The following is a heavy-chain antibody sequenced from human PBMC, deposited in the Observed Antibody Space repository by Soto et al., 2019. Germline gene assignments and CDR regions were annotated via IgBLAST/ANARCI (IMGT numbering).Heavy chain of an antibody. Sequence: GGSLRLSCVASGLTVSHNYMAWVRQAPEMGLEWVSILYTEGTTYYADSVKGRFTISRDNSKNTLYLQMNSLRAEDTAVYYCAKDSIAVAFNWFDPWGQGTLVTVSS. CDR2: LYTEGTT. V-gene: IGHV3-53*01. D-gene: IGHD6-19*01. CDR3: AKDSIAVAFNWFDP. CDR1: GLTVSHNY. J-gene: IGHJ5*02.